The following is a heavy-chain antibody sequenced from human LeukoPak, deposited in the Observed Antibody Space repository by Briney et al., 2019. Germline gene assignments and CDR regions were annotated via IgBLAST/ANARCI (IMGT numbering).Heavy chain of an antibody. Sequence: ASVKVSCKASGYTVTSYGISWVRQAPGQGLKWMGWISAYNGNTNYAQKLQGRVTMTTDTSTSTAYMELRSLRSDDTAVYYCARDIGSSWYMYYYYYMDVWGKGTTVTVSS. CDR3: ARDIGSSWYMYYYYYMDV. J-gene: IGHJ6*03. CDR1: GYTVTSYG. D-gene: IGHD6-13*01. CDR2: ISAYNGNT. V-gene: IGHV1-18*01.